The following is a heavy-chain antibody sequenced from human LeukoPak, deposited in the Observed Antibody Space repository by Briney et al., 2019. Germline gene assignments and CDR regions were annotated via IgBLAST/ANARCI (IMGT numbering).Heavy chain of an antibody. CDR3: AKDLWFGELNNWFDP. CDR1: GFTFSSYA. CDR2: ISGSGGST. V-gene: IGHV3-23*01. J-gene: IGHJ5*02. D-gene: IGHD3-10*01. Sequence: GGSLRLSCAASGFTFSSYAMSWVRQAPGKGLEWVSAISGSGGSTYYADSVKGRFTISRDNSKNTLYLQMNSLRAEDTAVYYCAKDLWFGELNNWFDPWGQGTLVTVSS.